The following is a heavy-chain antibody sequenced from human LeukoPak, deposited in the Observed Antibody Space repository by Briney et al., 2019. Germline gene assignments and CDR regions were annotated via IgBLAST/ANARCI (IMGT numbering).Heavy chain of an antibody. V-gene: IGHV3-33*01. CDR2: IWYDGSNN. D-gene: IGHD3-22*01. CDR1: GFTFTTYG. J-gene: IGHJ3*02. Sequence: GRSLRLSCAASGFTFTTYGMHWVRQAPGKGLEWVAVIWYDGSNNYYADSVRGRFTISRDNSKNTLYLQMNSLRAEDTAVYYCARDYYDSSGQLHAGAHAFDIWGQGTMVTVSS. CDR3: ARDYYDSSGQLHAGAHAFDI.